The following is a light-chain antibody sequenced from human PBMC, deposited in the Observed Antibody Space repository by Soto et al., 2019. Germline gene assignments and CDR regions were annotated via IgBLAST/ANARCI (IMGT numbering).Light chain of an antibody. CDR1: QSISSY. J-gene: IGKJ1*01. Sequence: DIPMTQSPSSLSASVGDRVPITCRTSQSISSYLNWYQQKPGKAPKLLIYAASSWQSGVPSRFSGSGSGTDFTLTISSLQPEDFATYYCQQSYSTPSTFGQGTKVDIK. CDR2: AAS. V-gene: IGKV1-39*01. CDR3: QQSYSTPST.